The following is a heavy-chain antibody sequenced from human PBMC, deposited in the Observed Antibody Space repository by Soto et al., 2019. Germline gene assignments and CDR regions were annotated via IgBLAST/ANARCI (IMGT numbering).Heavy chain of an antibody. CDR3: AALYCGGDCYSGYFPH. V-gene: IGHV1-69*13. Sequence: SVKVSCKASGGTFSSYAISWVRQAPGQGLEWMGGIIPIFGTANYAQKFQGRVTITADESTSTAYMELSSLRSEDTAVYYCAALYCGGDCYSGYFPHWGQGTLVTVSS. CDR2: IIPIFGTA. CDR1: GGTFSSYA. J-gene: IGHJ1*01. D-gene: IGHD2-21*02.